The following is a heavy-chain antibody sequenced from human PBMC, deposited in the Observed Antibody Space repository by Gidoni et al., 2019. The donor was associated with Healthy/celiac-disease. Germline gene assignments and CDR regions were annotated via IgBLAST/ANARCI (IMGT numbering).Heavy chain of an antibody. CDR2: IRSKANSYPK. CDR3: TRVGEPRAHYYYYGMDV. CDR1: GFTFRAAA. D-gene: IGHD3-16*01. Sequence: EVQLVESGGGLVQPGGSLKLSCAASGFTFRAAAMPGVRQASGKGLGWVGVIRSKANSYPKAYAASVKGRFTISRDDSKNTAYLQMNSLKTEDTAVYYCTRVGEPRAHYYYYGMDVWGQGTTVTVSS. V-gene: IGHV3-73*02. J-gene: IGHJ6*02.